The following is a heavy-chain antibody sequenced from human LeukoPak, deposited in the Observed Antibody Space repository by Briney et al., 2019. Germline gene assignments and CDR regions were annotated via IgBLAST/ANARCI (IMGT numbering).Heavy chain of an antibody. CDR1: GGSIGIYY. Sequence: KSSETLSLTCTVSGGSIGIYYWNWIRQPAGKGLEWIERIFTSGIANYNPSFKSRVPMSVDTSKNQFSLNLSSVTASDTAVYYCAREISGTYYNPLGYMDVWGKGTTVTVSS. J-gene: IGHJ6*03. CDR2: IFTSGIA. V-gene: IGHV4-4*07. D-gene: IGHD3-10*01. CDR3: AREISGTYYNPLGYMDV.